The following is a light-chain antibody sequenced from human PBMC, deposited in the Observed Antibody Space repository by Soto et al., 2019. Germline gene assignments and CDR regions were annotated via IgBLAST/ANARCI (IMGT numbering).Light chain of an antibody. CDR3: SSYTSSSTGVV. J-gene: IGLJ2*01. CDR1: SSNVGGYDS. V-gene: IGLV2-14*01. CDR2: EVS. Sequence: QSALTQPASVSGSPGQSITISCTGTSSNVGGYDSVSWYQQHPGKAPKLLIYEVSNRPSGVSSRFSGSKSGNTASLTISGLQAEDEADYYCSSYTSSSTGVVFGGGTKLTVL.